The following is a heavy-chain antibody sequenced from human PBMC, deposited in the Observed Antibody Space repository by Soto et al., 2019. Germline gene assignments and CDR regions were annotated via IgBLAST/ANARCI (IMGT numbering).Heavy chain of an antibody. J-gene: IGHJ4*02. CDR2: ISSSSSYI. V-gene: IGHV3-21*01. Sequence: GGSLRLSCAASGFTFSSYSMNWVRQAPGKGLEWVSSISSSSSYIYYADSVKGRFTISRDNAKNSLYLQMNSLRAEDTAVYYCAGDHQRFWSGYYFDYWGQGTLVTVSS. CDR3: AGDHQRFWSGYYFDY. CDR1: GFTFSSYS. D-gene: IGHD3-3*02.